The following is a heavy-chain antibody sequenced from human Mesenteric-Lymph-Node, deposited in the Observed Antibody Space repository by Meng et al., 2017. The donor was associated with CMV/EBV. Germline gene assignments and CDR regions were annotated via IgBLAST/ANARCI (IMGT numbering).Heavy chain of an antibody. V-gene: IGHV3-30-3*01. Sequence: GESLKISCAASGFTFDDYAMHWVRQAPGKGLEWVAVISYDGSNKYYADSVKGRFTISRDNSKNTLYLQMNSLRAEDTAVYYCARDLGVVVVVAADYWGQGTLVTVSS. D-gene: IGHD2-15*01. J-gene: IGHJ4*02. CDR2: ISYDGSNK. CDR1: GFTFDDYA. CDR3: ARDLGVVVVVAADY.